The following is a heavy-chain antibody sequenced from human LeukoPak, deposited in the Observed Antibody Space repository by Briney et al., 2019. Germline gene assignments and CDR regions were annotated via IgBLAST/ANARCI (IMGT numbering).Heavy chain of an antibody. J-gene: IGHJ4*02. CDR2: ISYDGSNK. CDR3: ASLRFLDPIDY. D-gene: IGHD3-3*01. CDR1: GFTFSSYA. Sequence: GGSLRLSCAASGFTFSSYAMHWVRQAPGKGLEWVAVISYDGSNKYYADSVRGRSTISRDNSKNTLYLQMNSLRAEDTAVYYCASLRFLDPIDYWGQGTLVTVSS. V-gene: IGHV3-30-3*01.